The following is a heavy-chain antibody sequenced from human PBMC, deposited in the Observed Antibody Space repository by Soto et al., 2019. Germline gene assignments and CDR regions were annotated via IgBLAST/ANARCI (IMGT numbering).Heavy chain of an antibody. CDR1: GGSISSYY. D-gene: IGHD3-16*01. CDR2: IYYSGST. CDR3: ARYLSYYYYVLRGYGY. J-gene: IGHJ4*02. Sequence: SETLSLTCTVSGGSISSYYWSWIRQPPGKGLEWIGYIYYSGSTNYNPSLKSRVTISVDTSKNQFSLKLSSVTAADTAVYYCARYLSYYYYVLRGYGYRGQGTLVPVPP. V-gene: IGHV4-59*01.